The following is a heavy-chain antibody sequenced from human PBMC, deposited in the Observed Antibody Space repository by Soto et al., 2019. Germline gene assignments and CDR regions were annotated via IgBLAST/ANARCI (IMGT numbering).Heavy chain of an antibody. V-gene: IGHV1-69*01. Sequence: QVQLVQSGAEVKKPGSSVKVSCKASGGTFSSYAISWVRQAPGQGLEGMGGIILIFGTANYAQKFQGRVTITADESTSTAYMELSSLRSEDTAVYYCARAGSGSYTYSASDYWGQGTLVTVSS. CDR2: IILIFGTA. D-gene: IGHD1-26*01. CDR3: ARAGSGSYTYSASDY. CDR1: GGTFSSYA. J-gene: IGHJ4*02.